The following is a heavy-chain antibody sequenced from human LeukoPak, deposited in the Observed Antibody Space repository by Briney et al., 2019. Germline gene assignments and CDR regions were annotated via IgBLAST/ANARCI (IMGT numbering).Heavy chain of an antibody. D-gene: IGHD6-13*01. CDR1: GYTFTSYD. Sequence: ASVKVSYKASGYTFTSYDINWVRQATGQGLEWMGWMNPNSGNTGYAQKFQGRVTMTRNTSISTAYMELSSLRSEDTAVYYCARGVAAAERLNYYYGMDVWGQGTTVTVSS. V-gene: IGHV1-8*01. CDR3: ARGVAAAERLNYYYGMDV. CDR2: MNPNSGNT. J-gene: IGHJ6*02.